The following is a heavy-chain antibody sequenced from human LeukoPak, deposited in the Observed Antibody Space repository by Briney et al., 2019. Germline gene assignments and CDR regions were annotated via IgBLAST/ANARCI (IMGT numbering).Heavy chain of an antibody. D-gene: IGHD2-2*02. CDR1: GFTFSSYA. CDR3: AKDRSGMAYHFDF. V-gene: IGHV3-64*01. Sequence: GGSLRLSCVASGFTFSSYAMHWVRQTPGKGLEYVSGINSNGGSTHYANSVKGRFTISRDNSKNTLFLQMDSLRAEDTAVYYCAKDRSGMAYHFDFWGQGSLVTVSS. CDR2: INSNGGST. J-gene: IGHJ4*02.